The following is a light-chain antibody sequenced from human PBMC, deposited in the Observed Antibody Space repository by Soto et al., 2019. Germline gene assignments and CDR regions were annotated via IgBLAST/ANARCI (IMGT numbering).Light chain of an antibody. CDR1: SSDVGGYNY. CDR2: EVS. CDR3: SSYTSSSTSLV. J-gene: IGLJ2*01. V-gene: IGLV2-14*01. Sequence: QSALTQPASVSGSPGQSLTISCTGTSSDVGGYNYVSWYQQHPGKAPKLMIYEVSNRPSGVSNRFSGSKSGNTASLTISGLQAEDEDDYYCSSYTSSSTSLVFGGGTKLTVL.